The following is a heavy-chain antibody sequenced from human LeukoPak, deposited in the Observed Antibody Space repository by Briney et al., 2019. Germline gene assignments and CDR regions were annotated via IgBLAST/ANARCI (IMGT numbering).Heavy chain of an antibody. CDR1: GYSFTSYW. J-gene: IGHJ4*02. V-gene: IGHV5-51*01. Sequence: KGGESLKISCKGSGYSFTSYWIGWVRHMPGKGLEWMGFIYPGDSDTRYSPSFQGQVTISADKSISTAYLQWSTLKASDTAIYYCARGESDFDYWGQGTLVTVSS. CDR3: ARGESDFDY. D-gene: IGHD3-16*01. CDR2: IYPGDSDT.